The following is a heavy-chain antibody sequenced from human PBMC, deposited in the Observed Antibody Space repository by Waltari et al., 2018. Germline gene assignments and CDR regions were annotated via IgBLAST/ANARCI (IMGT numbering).Heavy chain of an antibody. CDR1: GSTFTNDA. D-gene: IGHD3-16*01. V-gene: IGHV1-8*01. Sequence: QVQLVQSGAEVKEPGASVRVSCKSYGSTFTNDAINRVRQANGQGLEWMGWMNPLSENTGYAQKFQGRVIMTRDTSLTTAYMELSSLGFDDTAIYYCATARVERRRGSWFDPWGQGTLVTVSS. CDR2: MNPLSENT. J-gene: IGHJ5*02. CDR3: ATARVERRRGSWFDP.